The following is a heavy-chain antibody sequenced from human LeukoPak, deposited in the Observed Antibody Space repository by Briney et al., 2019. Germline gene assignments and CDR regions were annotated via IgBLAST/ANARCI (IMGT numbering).Heavy chain of an antibody. D-gene: IGHD1-1*01. Sequence: PSQTLSLTCTVSGGSISSGGDYWSLIRQHPGKGLEWIGYIYDNGNTNYNPSLKSRVTISVDTSKNQFSLKLSSVTAADTAVYYCATGETGSTLGGYWGQGTLVTVSS. CDR3: ATGETGSTLGGY. CDR1: GGSISSGGDY. J-gene: IGHJ4*02. V-gene: IGHV4-61*08. CDR2: IYDNGNT.